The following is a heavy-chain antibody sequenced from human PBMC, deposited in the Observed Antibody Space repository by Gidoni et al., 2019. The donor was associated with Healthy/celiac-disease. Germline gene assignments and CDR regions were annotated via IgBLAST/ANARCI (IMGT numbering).Heavy chain of an antibody. V-gene: IGHV3-9*01. J-gene: IGHJ4*02. CDR1: GFTFDDYA. Sequence: EVQLVESGGGLVQPGRSLRLSCAASGFTFDDYAMHWVRQAPGKGLEWVSGISWNSGSIGYADSVKGRFTISRDNAKNSLYLQMNSLRAEDTALYYCAKERRITIFGVVTGGFDYWGQGTLVTVSS. D-gene: IGHD3-3*01. CDR3: AKERRITIFGVVTGGFDY. CDR2: ISWNSGSI.